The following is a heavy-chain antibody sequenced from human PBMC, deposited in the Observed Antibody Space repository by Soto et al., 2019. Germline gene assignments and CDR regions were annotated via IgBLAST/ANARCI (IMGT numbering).Heavy chain of an antibody. J-gene: IGHJ4*02. V-gene: IGHV1-69*04. CDR3: ARSALLSSVYYGY. D-gene: IGHD6-19*01. CDR1: GYTFTSYA. Sequence: SVKVSCKASGYTFTSYAMHWVRQAPGQGLEWMGRIIPILGIANYAQKFQGRVTITADKSTSTAYMELSSLRSEDTAVYYCARSALLSSVYYGYWGQGTLVTVSS. CDR2: IIPILGIA.